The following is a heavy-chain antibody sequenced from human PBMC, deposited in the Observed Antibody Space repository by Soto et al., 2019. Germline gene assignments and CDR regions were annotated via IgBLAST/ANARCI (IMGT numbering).Heavy chain of an antibody. J-gene: IGHJ6*02. CDR3: ARHVPAAGYYYGMDV. D-gene: IGHD2-2*01. CDR2: IIPIFGTA. CDR1: GGTFSSYA. Sequence: QVQLVQSGAEVKKPGSSVKVSCKASGGTFSSYAISWVRQAPGQGLEWMGGIIPIFGTANYAQKFQGRVKIPADESTSTASMELSSLRSEATAVYYWARHVPAAGYYYGMDVWGQGTTVTVSS. V-gene: IGHV1-69*12.